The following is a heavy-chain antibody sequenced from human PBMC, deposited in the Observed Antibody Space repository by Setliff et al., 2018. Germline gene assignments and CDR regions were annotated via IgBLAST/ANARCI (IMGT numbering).Heavy chain of an antibody. CDR3: GRSEAYNWFDP. J-gene: IGHJ5*02. Sequence: SETLSLTCTVSGGRISGSNHYWGWVRQPPGKGLEWTGSMYSGGNTYYNPSLKSRATISIDTSKNQFPLKLNSVTAADTAVYYCGRSEAYNWFDPWGQGTLVTVSS. CDR1: GGRISGSNHY. V-gene: IGHV4-39*06. CDR2: MYSGGNT.